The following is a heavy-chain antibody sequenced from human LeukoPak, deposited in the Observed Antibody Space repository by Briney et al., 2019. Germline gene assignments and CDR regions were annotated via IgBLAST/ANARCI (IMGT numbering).Heavy chain of an antibody. D-gene: IGHD2-8*02. V-gene: IGHV3-15*01. CDR1: GFSFSNAW. J-gene: IGHJ3*01. CDR3: SRTSGGPWV. CDR2: IKSNTDGGTT. Sequence: PGGSLRLSCAASGFSFSNAWMNWVRQAPGKGLEWVVLIKSNTDGGTTDYAAPVKGRFTISRDDSKNTLYLQMNSLKIEDTAVYYCSRTSGGPWVWGQGTMVTVSS.